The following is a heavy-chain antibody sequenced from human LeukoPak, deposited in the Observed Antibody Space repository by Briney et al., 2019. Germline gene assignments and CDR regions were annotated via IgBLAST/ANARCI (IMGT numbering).Heavy chain of an antibody. V-gene: IGHV3-30*02. J-gene: IGHJ4*02. CDR3: VKESRQGDN. CDR1: GFSFSSYG. D-gene: IGHD6-6*01. CDR2: MRHDGGYK. Sequence: GGSLRLSCAASGFSFSSYGMHWVRQAPGKGLEWVSFMRHDGGYKYYTDSAKGRFNISRDNSKNALYLQMNSLRVEDTAMYYCVKESRQGDNSGQGTLVTVSS.